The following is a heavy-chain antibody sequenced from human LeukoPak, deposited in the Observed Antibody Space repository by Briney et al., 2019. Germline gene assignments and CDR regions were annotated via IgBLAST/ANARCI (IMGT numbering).Heavy chain of an antibody. CDR2: IRYDGSNK. CDR3: TTDPKEEWLRPG. J-gene: IGHJ4*02. CDR1: GFTFSSYG. D-gene: IGHD5-12*01. V-gene: IGHV3-30*02. Sequence: GGSLRLSCAASGFTFSSYGMHWVRQAPGKGLEWVAFIRYDGSNKYYADSVKGRFTISRDDSKNTLYLQMNSLKTEDTAVYYCTTDPKEEWLRPGWGQGTLVTVSS.